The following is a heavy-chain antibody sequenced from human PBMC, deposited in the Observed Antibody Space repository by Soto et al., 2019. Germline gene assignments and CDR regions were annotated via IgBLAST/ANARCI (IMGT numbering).Heavy chain of an antibody. V-gene: IGHV3-66*01. CDR2: IYSGGST. J-gene: IGHJ4*02. CDR3: ARDSGYYPRGY. Sequence: EVQLVECGGGLVQPGGSLRLSCAASGFTVSSNYMSWVRQAPGKGLEWVSVIYSGGSTYYADSVKGRFTISRDNSKNTLYLQMNSLRAEDTAVYYCARDSGYYPRGYWGQGTLVTVSS. D-gene: IGHD3-22*01. CDR1: GFTVSSNY.